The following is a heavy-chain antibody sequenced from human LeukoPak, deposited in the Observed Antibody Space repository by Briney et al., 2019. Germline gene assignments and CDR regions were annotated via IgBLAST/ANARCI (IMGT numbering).Heavy chain of an antibody. V-gene: IGHV3-11*04. J-gene: IGHJ4*02. CDR1: GFTFSDYY. Sequence: GGSLRLSCAASGFTFSDYYMSWIRQAPGKGLEWVSYISSSGSTIYYADSVKGRFTISRGNAENSLYLQMNSLRVEDTAVYYCASLKRVRGVINHLDYWGQGALVTVSS. CDR3: ASLKRVRGVINHLDY. D-gene: IGHD3-10*01. CDR2: ISSSGSTI.